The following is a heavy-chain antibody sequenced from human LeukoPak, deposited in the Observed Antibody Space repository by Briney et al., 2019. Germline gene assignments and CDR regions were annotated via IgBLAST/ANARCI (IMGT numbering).Heavy chain of an antibody. CDR3: ARIGDYGSGSEGFDP. V-gene: IGHV1-46*04. CDR1: GYTFTIYY. J-gene: IGHJ5*02. D-gene: IGHD3-10*01. Sequence: ASVKVSYKTSGYTFTIYYIHWVRQAPGQGLEWMGIISPSVGTTTYAQKLQGRVTMTRDTSTTTVYMELRSLRSEDTAVYYCARIGDYGSGSEGFDPWGQGTLVTVSS. CDR2: ISPSVGTT.